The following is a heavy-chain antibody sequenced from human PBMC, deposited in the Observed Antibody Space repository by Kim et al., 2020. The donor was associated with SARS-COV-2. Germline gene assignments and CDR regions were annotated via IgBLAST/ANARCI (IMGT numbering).Heavy chain of an antibody. D-gene: IGHD4-17*01. CDR2: ISWNSGSI. V-gene: IGHV3-9*01. Sequence: GGSLRLSCAASGFTFDDYAMHWVRQAPGKGLEWVSGISWNSGSIGYADSVKGRFTISRDNAKNSLYLQMNSLRAEDTALYYCAKSKAVTTPFDYWGQGTLVTVSS. J-gene: IGHJ4*02. CDR1: GFTFDDYA. CDR3: AKSKAVTTPFDY.